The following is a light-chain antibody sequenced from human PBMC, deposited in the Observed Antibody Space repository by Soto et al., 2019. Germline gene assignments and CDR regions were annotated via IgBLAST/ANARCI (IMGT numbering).Light chain of an antibody. CDR3: QSADSSGHPVV. V-gene: IGLV3-25*03. Sequence: SYELTQPPSVSVSPGQTARITCSGDALPKQYAYWYQQKPGQAPVLVIYKDSERPSGIPERFSGSSSGTTVTLTISGVQAEDEADYYCQSADSSGHPVVFGGGTKLTVL. CDR1: ALPKQY. J-gene: IGLJ2*01. CDR2: KDS.